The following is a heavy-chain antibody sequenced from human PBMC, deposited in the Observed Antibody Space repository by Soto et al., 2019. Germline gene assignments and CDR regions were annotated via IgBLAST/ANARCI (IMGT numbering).Heavy chain of an antibody. J-gene: IGHJ6*02. D-gene: IGHD3-3*01. V-gene: IGHV1-8*01. Sequence: ASVKASCKASGYTFTSYDINSVRQATGQGLEWMGWMNPNSGNTGYAQKFQGRVTMTRNTSISTAYMELSSLRSEDTAVYYCARDGNAFWNTIRAVSYYGMDVWGQGTTVTVSS. CDR3: ARDGNAFWNTIRAVSYYGMDV. CDR2: MNPNSGNT. CDR1: GYTFTSYD.